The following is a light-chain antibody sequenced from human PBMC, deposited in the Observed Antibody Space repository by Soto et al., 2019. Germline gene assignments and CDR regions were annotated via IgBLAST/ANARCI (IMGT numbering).Light chain of an antibody. CDR1: QSVSSNY. Sequence: EIVLTQSPGTLSFSPGERATLSCRASQSVSSNYLAWYQQKPGQAPRLPIYGASSRATGIPDRFSGSGSGTDFTLTINSLQSEDFAIYYCQRYNNWPLTFGGGTKVESK. V-gene: IGKV3-20*01. CDR3: QRYNNWPLT. CDR2: GAS. J-gene: IGKJ4*01.